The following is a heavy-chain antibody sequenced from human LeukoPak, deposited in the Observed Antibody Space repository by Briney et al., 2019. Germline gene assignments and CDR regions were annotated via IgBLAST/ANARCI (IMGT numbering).Heavy chain of an antibody. V-gene: IGHV4-34*01. CDR3: ARMVRERHSFDI. CDR2: INHSGST. J-gene: IGHJ3*02. D-gene: IGHD3-10*01. CDR1: GRSFSTFC. Sequence: PSETLSLSCAVYGRSFSTFCLSWIRRPPGKGLEWIGEINHSGSTNQNPFLKSRVTMSVDTSNHQFSLRLRSVTAADTGVYYCARMVRERHSFDIWGQGTMVTVSS.